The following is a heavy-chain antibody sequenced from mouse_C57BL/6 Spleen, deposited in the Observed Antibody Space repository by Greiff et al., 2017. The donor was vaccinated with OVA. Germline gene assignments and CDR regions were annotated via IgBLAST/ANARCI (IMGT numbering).Heavy chain of an antibody. V-gene: IGHV1-55*01. D-gene: IGHD2-3*01. J-gene: IGHJ2*01. CDR1: GYTFTSYW. CDR3: ARSGDGYYKYYFDY. CDR2: IYPGSGST. Sequence: QVQLQQSGAELVKPGASVKMSCKASGYTFTSYWITWVKQRPGQGLEWIGDIYPGSGSTNYNEKFKSKATLTVDTSSSTAYMQLSSLTSEDSAVYYCARSGDGYYKYYFDYWGQGTTLTVSS.